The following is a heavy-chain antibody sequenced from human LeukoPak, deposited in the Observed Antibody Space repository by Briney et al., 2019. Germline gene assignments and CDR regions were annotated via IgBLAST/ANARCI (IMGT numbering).Heavy chain of an antibody. V-gene: IGHV3-15*01. CDR3: TALCGGDFEIPDEYFDY. Sequence: TAGGSLRLSCAASGFTFSNAWMSWVRQAPGKGLEWVGRIKSKTDGGTTDYSAPVKGRFTISRDDSKNTLYLEKDNLKTEDTAVYYCTALCGGDFEIPDEYFDYWGQGTLVTVSS. CDR2: IKSKTDGGTT. D-gene: IGHD2-21*02. CDR1: GFTFSNAW. J-gene: IGHJ4*02.